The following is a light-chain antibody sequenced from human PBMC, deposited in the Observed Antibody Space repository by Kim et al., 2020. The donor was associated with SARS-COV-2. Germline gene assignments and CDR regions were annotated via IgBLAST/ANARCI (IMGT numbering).Light chain of an antibody. CDR3: QQRGNWPWT. Sequence: FSPGKSATLTGRDSRSISNYLAWYQQKPGQPPRLLIYDASDRATGIPVRVSGSGSGTDFTLTISSLEPEDCAVYYCQQRGNWPWTFGQGTKVDIK. J-gene: IGKJ1*01. V-gene: IGKV3-11*01. CDR1: RSISNY. CDR2: DAS.